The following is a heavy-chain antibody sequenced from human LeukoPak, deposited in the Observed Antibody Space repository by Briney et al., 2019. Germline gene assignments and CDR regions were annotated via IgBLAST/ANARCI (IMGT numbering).Heavy chain of an antibody. CDR3: PRDAHYYDSSGYHDY. CDR1: GFTFSSYA. J-gene: IGHJ4*02. V-gene: IGHV3-30-3*01. CDR2: ISYDGSNK. Sequence: GGSLRLSCAASGFTFSSYAMHWVRQAPGKGLEWVAVISYDGSNKYYADSVKGRFTISRDNSKNTLYLQMNSLRAEDTAVYYCPRDAHYYDSSGYHDYWGQGTLVTVSS. D-gene: IGHD3-22*01.